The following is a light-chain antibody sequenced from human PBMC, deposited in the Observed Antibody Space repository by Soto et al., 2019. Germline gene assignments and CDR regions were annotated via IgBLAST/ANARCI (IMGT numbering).Light chain of an antibody. CDR2: GAS. Sequence: TQSPATLSLSPGGRAILSCRASQTVSRYYLSWYQKKPGQPPRLLIYGASTRATGVPDRFSGSGSGADFTLTISSLQPEDFAVYYCQQALTFGGGTTVE. V-gene: IGKV3D-7*01. CDR1: QTVSRYY. CDR3: QQALT. J-gene: IGKJ4*01.